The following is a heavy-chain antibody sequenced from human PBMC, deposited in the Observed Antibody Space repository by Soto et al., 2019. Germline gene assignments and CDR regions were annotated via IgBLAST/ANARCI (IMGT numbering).Heavy chain of an antibody. Sequence: PSETLSLTCAVYGGSFSGYYWSWIRQPPGKGLEWIGEINHSGSTNYNPSLKSRVTISVVTSKNQFSLKLSSVTAADTAVYYCARSGNLWELLGWFDPWGQGTLVTVSS. CDR1: GGSFSGYY. D-gene: IGHD1-26*01. V-gene: IGHV4-34*01. CDR2: INHSGST. J-gene: IGHJ5*02. CDR3: ARSGNLWELLGWFDP.